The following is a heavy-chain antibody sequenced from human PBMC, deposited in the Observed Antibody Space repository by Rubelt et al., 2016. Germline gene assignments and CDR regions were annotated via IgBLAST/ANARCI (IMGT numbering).Heavy chain of an antibody. CDR3: AKDDKGYCSGGSCYRYYYYYYMDV. J-gene: IGHJ6*03. V-gene: IGHV3-9*01. CDR2: ISWNSGSI. D-gene: IGHD2-15*01. CDR1: DYA. Sequence: DYAMHWVRQAPGKGLEWVSGISWNSGSIGYADSVKGRFTISRDNSKNTLYLQMNSLRAEDTAVYYCAKDDKGYCSGGSCYRYYYYYYMDVWGKGTTVTVSS.